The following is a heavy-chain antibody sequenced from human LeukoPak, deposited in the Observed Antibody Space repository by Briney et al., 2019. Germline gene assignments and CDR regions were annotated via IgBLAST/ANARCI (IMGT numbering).Heavy chain of an antibody. V-gene: IGHV3-73*01. CDR2: IRSKANSYAT. CDR3: TSPYSSGLGY. D-gene: IGHD6-19*01. CDR1: GFTFSGSA. J-gene: IGHJ4*02. Sequence: GGSLKLSCAASGFTFSGSAMHWVRQASGKGLEWVGRIRSKANSYATAYAASVKGRFTISRDDSKNTAYLQMNSLKTEDTAVYYCTSPYSSGLGYWGQETLVTVSS.